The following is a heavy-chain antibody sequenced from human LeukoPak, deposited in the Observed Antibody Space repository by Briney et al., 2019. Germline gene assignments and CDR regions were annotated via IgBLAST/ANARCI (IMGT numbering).Heavy chain of an antibody. CDR1: GGSISSGGYS. CDR2: IYHSGST. D-gene: IGHD3-9*01. CDR3: ARVDRSFFFDY. V-gene: IGHV4-30-2*01. Sequence: SETLSLTCAVSGGSISSGGYSWSWIRQPPGKGLEWNGYIYHSGSTYYNPSLKSRVTISVDRSKNQFSLKLSSVTAADTAVYYCARVDRSFFFDYWGQGTLVTVSS. J-gene: IGHJ4*02.